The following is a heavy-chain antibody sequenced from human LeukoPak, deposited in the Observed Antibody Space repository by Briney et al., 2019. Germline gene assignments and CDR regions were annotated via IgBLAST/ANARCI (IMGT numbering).Heavy chain of an antibody. CDR3: ASTRRGGSYLDAFDI. V-gene: IGHV4-4*07. J-gene: IGHJ3*02. CDR1: GASINSHY. CDR2: IYISGST. Sequence: PSETLSLTCTVSGASINSHYWSWIRQPAGKGLEWIGRIYISGSTNYNSSLQSRVTMSVDTSKNQFSLKLSSVTAADTAVYYCASTRRGGSYLDAFDIWGQGTMVTVSA. D-gene: IGHD1-26*01.